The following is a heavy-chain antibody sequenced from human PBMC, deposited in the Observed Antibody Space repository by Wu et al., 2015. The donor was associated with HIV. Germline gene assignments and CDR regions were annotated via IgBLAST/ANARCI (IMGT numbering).Heavy chain of an antibody. J-gene: IGHJ4*02. V-gene: IGHV1-69*05. CDR1: GGTFSNYA. D-gene: IGHD3-22*01. CDR2: IIPIFGTP. Sequence: QVQLVQSGAEVKKPRSSVKISCKASGGTFSNYAISWVRQAPGQGLEWMGGIIPIFGTPNYAQNFQGRVTITTDESMTTAYMELSSLRSEDTAVYYCARNPIDTYDESSGYRPYYLDHWGQGSAGHRL. CDR3: ARNPIDTYDESSGYRPYYLDH.